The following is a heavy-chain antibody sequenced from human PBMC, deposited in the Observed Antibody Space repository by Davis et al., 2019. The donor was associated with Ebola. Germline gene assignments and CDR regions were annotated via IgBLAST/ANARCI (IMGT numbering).Heavy chain of an antibody. CDR3: AKDAIVVVVAATEVDY. J-gene: IGHJ4*02. V-gene: IGHV3-23*01. CDR1: GFTFSSYA. Sequence: PGGSLRLSCAASGFTFSSYAMHWVRQAPGKGLEWVSAISGSGGSTYYADSVKGRFTISRDNSKNTLYLQMNSLRAEDTAVYYCAKDAIVVVVAATEVDYWGQGTLVTVSS. D-gene: IGHD2-15*01. CDR2: ISGSGGST.